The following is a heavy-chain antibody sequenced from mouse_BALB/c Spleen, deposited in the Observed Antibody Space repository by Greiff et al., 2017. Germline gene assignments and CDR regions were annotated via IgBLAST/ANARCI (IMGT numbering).Heavy chain of an antibody. J-gene: IGHJ3*01. V-gene: IGHV14-1*02. CDR3: ASSAYSFAY. CDR2: IDPENGNT. D-gene: IGHD1-1*01. CDR1: GFNIKDYY. Sequence: VQLQQSGAELVRPGALVKLSCKASGFNIKDYYMHWVKQRPEQGLEWIGWIDPENGNTIYDPKFQGKASITADTSSNTAYLQLSSLTSEDTAVYYCASSAYSFAYWGQGTLVTVSA.